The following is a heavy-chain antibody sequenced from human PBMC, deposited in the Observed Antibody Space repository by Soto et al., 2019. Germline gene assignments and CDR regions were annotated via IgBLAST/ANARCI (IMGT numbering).Heavy chain of an antibody. J-gene: IGHJ6*02. CDR3: AKVIRADSTSSNFYYYSGLDV. V-gene: IGHV3-30*18. CDR2: ISNNGINK. CDR1: GFTFRTYG. Sequence: QVQLAESGGGAVQPGRSLRLSCAASGFTFRTYGMHWVRQAPGKGLEWLAVISNNGINKYYADSVKGRFTISRDNSRDTLFLQMNSLRGEDTAIYYCAKVIRADSTSSNFYYYSGLDVWGQGTTVTVS. D-gene: IGHD6-6*01.